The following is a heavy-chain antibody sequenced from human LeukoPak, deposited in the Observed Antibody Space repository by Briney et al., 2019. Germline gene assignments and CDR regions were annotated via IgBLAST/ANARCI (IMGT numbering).Heavy chain of an antibody. CDR3: ARDSCSGGSCYIDY. CDR2: ISAYNGNT. Sequence: GASVNVSCKASGYTFTRYGISWVRQAPGQGLEWMGWISAYNGNTNYAQKFQGRVTMTTDTSTSTAYMELRSLRSDDTAVYYCARDSCSGGSCYIDYWGQGTLVTVSS. V-gene: IGHV1-18*01. J-gene: IGHJ4*02. CDR1: GYTFTRYG. D-gene: IGHD2-15*01.